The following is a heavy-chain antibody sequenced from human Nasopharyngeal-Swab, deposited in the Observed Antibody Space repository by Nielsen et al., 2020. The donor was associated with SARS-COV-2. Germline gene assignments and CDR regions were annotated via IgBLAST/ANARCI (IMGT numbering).Heavy chain of an antibody. Sequence: SATLSLPCAVYGGSFSGYYWSWIRQPPGKGLEWIGEINHSGSTNYNPSLKSRVTISVDTSKNQFSLKLSSVTAADTAVYYCARGRLYYDFWSGYWFDPWGQGTLVTVSS. CDR3: ARGRLYYDFWSGYWFDP. CDR2: INHSGST. CDR1: GGSFSGYY. V-gene: IGHV4-34*01. J-gene: IGHJ5*02. D-gene: IGHD3-3*01.